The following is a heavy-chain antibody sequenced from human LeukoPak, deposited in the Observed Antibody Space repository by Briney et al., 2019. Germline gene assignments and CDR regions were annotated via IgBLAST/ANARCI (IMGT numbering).Heavy chain of an antibody. CDR2: ISSSSSYI. Sequence: GGSLRLSCAASGFTFSSYSMNWVRQAPGKGLEWVSSISSSSSYIYYADSVKGRFTISRDSAKNSLYLQTNRLRAEDTAVYYCARGSTFHWSLSVDYWGQGTLVTVSS. CDR3: ARGSTFHWSLSVDY. D-gene: IGHD3-9*01. V-gene: IGHV3-21*01. CDR1: GFTFSSYS. J-gene: IGHJ4*02.